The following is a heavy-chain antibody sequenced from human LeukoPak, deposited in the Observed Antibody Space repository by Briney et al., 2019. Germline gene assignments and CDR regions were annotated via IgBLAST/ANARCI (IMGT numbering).Heavy chain of an antibody. CDR1: GFTFSSYS. D-gene: IGHD1-26*01. CDR2: ISGSGGST. V-gene: IGHV3-23*01. CDR3: AKDTRIVGAHDY. Sequence: GGSLRLSCAASGFTFSSYSMSWVRQAPGKGLEWVSAISGSGGSTYYADSVKGRFTISRDNSKNTLYLQMNSLRAEDTAVYYCAKDTRIVGAHDYWGQGTLVTVSS. J-gene: IGHJ4*02.